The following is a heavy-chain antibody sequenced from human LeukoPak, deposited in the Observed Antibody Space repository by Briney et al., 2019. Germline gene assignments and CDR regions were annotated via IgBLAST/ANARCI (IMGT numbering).Heavy chain of an antibody. CDR2: ISYDGSNK. CDR1: GFTFSSYA. J-gene: IGHJ6*02. V-gene: IGHV3-30-3*01. CDR3: ARDGGIAAAGTFGTYYYGMDV. D-gene: IGHD6-13*01. Sequence: PGRSLRLSCAASGFTFSSYAMHWVRQAPGKGLEWVAVISYDGSNKYYADSVKGRFTISRDNSKNTLYLQMNSLRAEDTAVYYCARDGGIAAAGTFGTYYYGMDVWGQGTTVTVSS.